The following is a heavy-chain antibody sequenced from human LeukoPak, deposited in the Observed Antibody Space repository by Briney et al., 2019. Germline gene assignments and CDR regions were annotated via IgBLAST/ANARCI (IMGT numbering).Heavy chain of an antibody. CDR2: IIPIFGTA. CDR3: ARGGELRPHYYYMDV. CDR1: GGTFSSYA. J-gene: IGHJ6*03. D-gene: IGHD1-26*01. Sequence: SVKVSCKASGGTFSSYAISWVRQAPGQGLEWMGGIIPIFGTANYAQKFQGRVTITTDESTSTAYMELSSLRSEDTAVYYCARGGELRPHYYYMDVWGKGTTVTVSS. V-gene: IGHV1-69*05.